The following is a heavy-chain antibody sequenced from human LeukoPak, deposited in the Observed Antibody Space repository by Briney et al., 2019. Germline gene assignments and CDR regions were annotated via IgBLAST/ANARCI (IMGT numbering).Heavy chain of an antibody. CDR3: ARVSYYYDSSGYYAYYYYMDV. D-gene: IGHD3-22*01. J-gene: IGHJ6*03. CDR1: GGSISSYY. V-gene: IGHV4-4*07. CDR2: IYTSGST. Sequence: SETLSLTCTVSGGSISSYYWSWIRQPAGKGLEWIGRIYTSGSTYYNPSLKSRVTISVDTSKNQFSLKLSSVTAADTAVYYCARVSYYYDSSGYYAYYYYMDVWGKGTTVTVSS.